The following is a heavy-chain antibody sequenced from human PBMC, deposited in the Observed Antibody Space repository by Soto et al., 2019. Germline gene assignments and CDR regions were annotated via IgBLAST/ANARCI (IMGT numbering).Heavy chain of an antibody. J-gene: IGHJ6*02. V-gene: IGHV4-31*03. CDR3: ARGGYCSSTICAPRPYYYCGMDV. D-gene: IGHD2-2*01. CDR2: IYYSGST. CDR1: GGSISSGGYY. Sequence: PSETLSLTCTVSGGSISSGGYYWSWIRQHPGKGLEWIGYIYYSGSTYYNPSLKSRVTISVDTSKNQFSLKLSSVTAADTAVYYCARGGYCSSTICAPRPYYYCGMDVWGQGTTVTVSS.